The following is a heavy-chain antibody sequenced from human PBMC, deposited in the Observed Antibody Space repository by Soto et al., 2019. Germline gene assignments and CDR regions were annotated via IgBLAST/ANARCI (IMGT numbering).Heavy chain of an antibody. CDR1: GFTFSSYG. D-gene: IGHD5-12*01. CDR2: IWYDGSNK. J-gene: IGHJ4*02. Sequence: QVQLVESGGGVVQPGRSLRLSCAASGFTFSSYGMHWVRQAPGKGLEWVAVIWYDGSNKYYADSVKGRFTISRDNSKNTLYLQMNSLRAEDTAVYYRARQIYSGYDVHLDYWGQGTLVTVSS. CDR3: ARQIYSGYDVHLDY. V-gene: IGHV3-33*01.